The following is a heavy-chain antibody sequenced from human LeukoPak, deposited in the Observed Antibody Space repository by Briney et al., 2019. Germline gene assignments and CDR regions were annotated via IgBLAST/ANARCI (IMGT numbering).Heavy chain of an antibody. Sequence: PSETLSLTCSVSGDSVSRSDSYWDWIRQPPGKGLGCIGTIYYSGRTYYSPSLKSRVTMSVDPSNNQFSLNLRSVTAADTAVYYCARRRYYDGSGYLEWGQGTLLSVSS. CDR2: IYYSGRT. CDR1: GDSVSRSDSY. CDR3: ARRRYYDGSGYLE. J-gene: IGHJ1*01. D-gene: IGHD3-22*01. V-gene: IGHV4-39*01.